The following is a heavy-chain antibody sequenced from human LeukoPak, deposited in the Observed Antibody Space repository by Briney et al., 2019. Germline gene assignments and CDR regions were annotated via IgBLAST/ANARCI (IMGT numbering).Heavy chain of an antibody. CDR3: ATDKRIELAVTNNNYGMDV. CDR1: GYTLTELS. V-gene: IGHV1-24*01. Sequence: ASVKVSCKVSGYTLTELSMHWVRQAPGKGLEWMGGFDPEDGETIYAQKFQGRVTMTEDTSTDTAYMELSSLRSEDTAVYYCATDKRIELAVTNNNYGMDVWGQGPRSPSP. D-gene: IGHD5-24*01. CDR2: FDPEDGET. J-gene: IGHJ6*02.